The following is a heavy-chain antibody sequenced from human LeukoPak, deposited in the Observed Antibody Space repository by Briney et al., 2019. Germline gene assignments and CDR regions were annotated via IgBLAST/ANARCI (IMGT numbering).Heavy chain of an antibody. CDR2: IKSDGSST. CDR3: ARSADPNRGSGWYFDL. Sequence: GGSLRLSCAASGFSIRSYWMHWVCHDPGKGLMWVSRIKSDGSSTRYADSVKGRFTISRDNAKNTLYLQMISLRAEDTAIYYCARSADPNRGSGWYFDLWDQGTLVTVSS. J-gene: IGHJ2*01. V-gene: IGHV3-74*01. D-gene: IGHD7-27*01. CDR1: GFSIRSYW.